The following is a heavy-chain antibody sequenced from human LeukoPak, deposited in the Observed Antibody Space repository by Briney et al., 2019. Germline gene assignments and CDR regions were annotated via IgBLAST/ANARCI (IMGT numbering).Heavy chain of an antibody. J-gene: IGHJ4*02. CDR2: IWYDGSNK. Sequence: PGRSLRLSCAASGFTFSSYGMHWVRQAPGKGLEWVAVIWYDGSNKYYADSVKGRFTTSRDNSKNTLYLQMNSLRAEDTAVYYCARDRGQQPIDYWGQGTLVTVSS. V-gene: IGHV3-33*01. CDR3: ARDRGQQPIDY. D-gene: IGHD6-13*01. CDR1: GFTFSSYG.